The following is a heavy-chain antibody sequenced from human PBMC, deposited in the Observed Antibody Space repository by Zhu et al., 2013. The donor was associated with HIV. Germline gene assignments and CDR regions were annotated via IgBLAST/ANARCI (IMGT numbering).Heavy chain of an antibody. J-gene: IGHJ6*03. D-gene: IGHD2-2*01. V-gene: IGHV1-2*02. CDR3: IRGPGYCSSTSCSDYYYSMDV. Sequence: QVQLVQSGAEVKKPGASVKVSCKTSGFTFIAYYIHWVRQAPGQGLEWMGWINPNNGGTNYAQRLQGRLTMTTDTSTNTAYMELRSLRSDDTAVYYCIRGPGYCSSTSCSDYYYSMDVWGKGTTVTVSS. CDR1: GFTFIAYY. CDR2: INPNNGGT.